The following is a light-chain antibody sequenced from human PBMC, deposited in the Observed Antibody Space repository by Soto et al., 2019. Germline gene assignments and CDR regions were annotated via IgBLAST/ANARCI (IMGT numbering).Light chain of an antibody. Sequence: QSVLTQPPSVSAAPGQKVTISCSGSSSNIGNEYVSWYQHLPGTAPKLVIYDNNKRRSGIPDRSSGSKSGTSATLDITGPQSGDEAEYYCATWDSSLSGVVFGGGTKLTVL. CDR3: ATWDSSLSGVV. CDR1: SSNIGNEY. CDR2: DNN. V-gene: IGLV1-51*01. J-gene: IGLJ2*01.